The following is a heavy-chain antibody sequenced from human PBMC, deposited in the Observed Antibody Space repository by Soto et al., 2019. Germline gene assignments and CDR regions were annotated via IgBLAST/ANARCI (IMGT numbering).Heavy chain of an antibody. V-gene: IGHV4-39*01. D-gene: IGHD6-13*01. CDR2: IFYDGYT. CDR3: ARLQAAVPHY. Sequence: QVQLQESGPGLVMPSETLSLTCTVSGDSISGSPYFWGWIRQPPGKRLEWIGSIFYDGYTLYTPSLKSRVTISVDTSKNQFSLKLTSVAAADTAIYFCARLQAAVPHYCG. J-gene: IGHJ4*01. CDR1: GDSISGSPYF.